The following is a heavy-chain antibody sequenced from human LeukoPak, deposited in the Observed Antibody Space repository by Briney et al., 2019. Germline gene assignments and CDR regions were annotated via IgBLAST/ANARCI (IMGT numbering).Heavy chain of an antibody. CDR3: ARAGYSANYYYYYGMDV. Sequence: GGSLRLSCAASGFTFSSYSMNWVRQAPGKGLEWVSSISSSSSYIYYADSVEGRFTISRDNAKNSLYLQMNSLRAEDTAVYYCARAGYSANYYYYYGMDVWGQGTTVTVSS. J-gene: IGHJ6*02. V-gene: IGHV3-21*01. D-gene: IGHD5-12*01. CDR2: ISSSSSYI. CDR1: GFTFSSYS.